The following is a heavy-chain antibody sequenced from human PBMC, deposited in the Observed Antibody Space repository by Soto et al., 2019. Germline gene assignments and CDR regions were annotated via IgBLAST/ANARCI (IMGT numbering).Heavy chain of an antibody. CDR1: GFSLSNARMG. Sequence: SGPTLVNPTETLTLTCTVSGFSLSNARMGVSWIRQPPGKALEWLAHIYWNDDKRYSPSLKSRLTITKDTSKNQVVLTMTNMDPVDTATYYCAHWGRRDDSSGYSFDYWGQGTLVTVSS. J-gene: IGHJ4*02. CDR3: AHWGRRDDSSGYSFDY. V-gene: IGHV2-5*01. D-gene: IGHD3-22*01. CDR2: IYWNDDK.